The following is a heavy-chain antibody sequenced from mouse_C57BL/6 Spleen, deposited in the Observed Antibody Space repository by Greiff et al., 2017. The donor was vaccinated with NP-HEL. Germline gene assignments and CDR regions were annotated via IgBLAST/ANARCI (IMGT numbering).Heavy chain of an antibody. V-gene: IGHV5-6*01. J-gene: IGHJ3*01. Sequence: EVQLVESGGDLVKPGGSLKLSCAASGFTFSSYGMSWVRQTPDKRLEWVAPISSGGSYTYYPDSVKGRFTISRDNAKNTLYLQMSSLKSEDTAMYYCARLYYGYTWFAYWGQGTLVTVSA. CDR1: GFTFSSYG. CDR2: ISSGGSYT. CDR3: ARLYYGYTWFAY. D-gene: IGHD2-2*01.